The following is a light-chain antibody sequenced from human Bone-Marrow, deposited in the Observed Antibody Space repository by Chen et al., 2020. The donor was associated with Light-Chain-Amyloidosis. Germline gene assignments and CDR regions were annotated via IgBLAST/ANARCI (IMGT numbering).Light chain of an antibody. J-gene: IGKJ3*01. CDR3: QQYNNWPPV. CDR1: QSGLFSSYNQDH. Sequence: DIVMTQPPDFLAGSVGERATINCKSSQSGLFSSYNQDHLAWYQQKPGQPPKLLIYWASTRESGVPDRFSGSGSGTDFTLTISSLQAEDVAVYYCQQYNNWPPVFGPGTKVDVK. CDR2: WAS. V-gene: IGKV4-1*01.